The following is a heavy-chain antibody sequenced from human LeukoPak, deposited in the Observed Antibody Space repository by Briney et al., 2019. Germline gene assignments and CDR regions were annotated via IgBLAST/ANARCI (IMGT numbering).Heavy chain of an antibody. J-gene: IGHJ3*02. V-gene: IGHV4-59*11. Sequence: SETLSLTCTVSGGSISSLFWSWIRQSPEKGLEWIRHIDYSGSTNSNPSLKSRVTMSVDTSKNQFSLRLSSVTAADTAVYFCARADRSDYYSAPNAFDIWGQGTMVAVSS. D-gene: IGHD3-22*01. CDR3: ARADRSDYYSAPNAFDI. CDR2: IDYSGST. CDR1: GGSISSLF.